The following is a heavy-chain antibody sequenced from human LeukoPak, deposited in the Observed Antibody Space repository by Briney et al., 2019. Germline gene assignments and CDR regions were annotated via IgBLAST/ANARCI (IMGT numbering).Heavy chain of an antibody. J-gene: IGHJ1*01. D-gene: IGHD3-22*01. CDR3: ARDHFDSSGYYYLLGYFEH. CDR2: IKPSGGGT. V-gene: IGHV1-46*01. Sequence: GASVKVSFKASGYTFTNYYVHWVRQAPGQGLEWMGIIKPSGGGTSYALKFQGRVTMTRDTSTSTAYMELSSLRSEDTAVYYCARDHFDSSGYYYLLGYFEHWGQGTVVTVSS. CDR1: GYTFTNYY.